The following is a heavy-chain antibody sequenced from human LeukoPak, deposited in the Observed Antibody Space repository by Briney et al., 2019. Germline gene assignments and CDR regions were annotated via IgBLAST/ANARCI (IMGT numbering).Heavy chain of an antibody. CDR2: IRYDGSNK. D-gene: IGHD3-10*01. J-gene: IGHJ4*02. V-gene: IGHV3-30*02. CDR1: GFTFSSYG. Sequence: GGSLRLSCAASGFTFSSYGMHWDRQAPGKGLEWVAFIRYDGSNKYYADSVKGRFTISRDNSKNTLYLQMNSLRAEDTAVYYCAKDRKNYGSGSYSAFDYWGQGTLVTVSS. CDR3: AKDRKNYGSGSYSAFDY.